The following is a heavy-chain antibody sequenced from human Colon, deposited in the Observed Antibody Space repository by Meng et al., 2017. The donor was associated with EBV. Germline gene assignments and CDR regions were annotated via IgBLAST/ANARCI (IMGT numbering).Heavy chain of an antibody. J-gene: IGHJ4*02. CDR1: GGSISSNIR. CDR3: ARGKQDAWELLAY. CDR2: IDDSGST. D-gene: IGHD1-26*01. Sequence: QVQPQGAGPELGKPSGTLSLTCGVSGGSISSNIRWTWVRQPPGKGLEWIGDIDDSGSTNYNPSLNSRISISLDKSKNHFSLKVNSVTAADTAVYYCARGKQDAWELLAYWGQGALVTVSS. V-gene: IGHV4-4*02.